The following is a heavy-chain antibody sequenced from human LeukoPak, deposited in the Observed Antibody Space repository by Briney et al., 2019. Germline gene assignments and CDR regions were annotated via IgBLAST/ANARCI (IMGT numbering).Heavy chain of an antibody. J-gene: IGHJ4*02. Sequence: PSETLSLTCAVYGGSFSGYYWSWIRQPPGKGLEWIGEINHSGSTNYNPSLKSRVTISVDTSKNQFSLKLSSVTAADTAVYYCARDGGRQSGPFDYWGQGTLVTVSS. CDR2: INHSGST. CDR3: ARDGGRQSGPFDY. D-gene: IGHD2-15*01. V-gene: IGHV4-34*01. CDR1: GGSFSGYY.